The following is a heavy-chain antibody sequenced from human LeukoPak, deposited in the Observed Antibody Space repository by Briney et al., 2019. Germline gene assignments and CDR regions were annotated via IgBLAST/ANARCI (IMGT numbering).Heavy chain of an antibody. CDR1: GDTVSTNTGA. D-gene: IGHD2-15*01. CDR2: TYYRSQWHN. Sequence: SQTLSLTCALSGDTVSTNTGAWNWIRQSPSRGLEWLGRTYYRSQWHNEYAVSVKSRINVTPDTSKNQVSLQLNSVTLEDTAVYYCARGGSFAFDIRGQGTMVTVSA. J-gene: IGHJ3*02. V-gene: IGHV6-1*01. CDR3: ARGGSFAFDI.